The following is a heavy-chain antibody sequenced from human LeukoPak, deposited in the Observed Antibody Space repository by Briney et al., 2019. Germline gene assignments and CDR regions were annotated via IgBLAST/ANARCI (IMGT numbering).Heavy chain of an antibody. CDR3: ARDPVDCSSTSCYSLGVDY. CDR1: GGSISSSSYY. J-gene: IGHJ4*02. V-gene: IGHV4-39*07. CDR2: IYYSGST. D-gene: IGHD2-2*02. Sequence: PSETLSLTCTVSGGSISSSSYYWGWLRQPPGKGLEWIGSIYYSGSTYYNPSLKSRVTISVDTSKNQFSLKLSSVTAADTAVYYCARDPVDCSSTSCYSLGVDYWGQGTLVTVSS.